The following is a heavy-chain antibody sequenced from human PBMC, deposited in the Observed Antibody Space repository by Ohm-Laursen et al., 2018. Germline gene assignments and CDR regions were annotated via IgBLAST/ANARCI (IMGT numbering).Heavy chain of an antibody. J-gene: IGHJ6*02. CDR2: IWYDGSNK. D-gene: IGHD2-2*01. V-gene: IGHV3-33*01. Sequence: SLRLSCAAPGFTFSSYGIHWVRQAPGKGLERVAVIWYDGSNKYYADSVKGRFTISRDNSKNTLYLQMNSLRAEDTAVYYCARDLSSTSFDYYYYGMDVWGQGTTVTVSS. CDR1: GFTFSSYG. CDR3: ARDLSSTSFDYYYYGMDV.